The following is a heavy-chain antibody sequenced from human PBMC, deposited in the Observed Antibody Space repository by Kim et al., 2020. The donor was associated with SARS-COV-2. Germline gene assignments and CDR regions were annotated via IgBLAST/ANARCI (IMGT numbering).Heavy chain of an antibody. V-gene: IGHV5-51*01. J-gene: IGHJ4*02. Sequence: GESLKISCKASGYRFSNNWIGWVRQMPGKGLEWMGIIYPGDSDTRYSPSFQGQVTISADKSIRTAYLQWSSLKASDTAMYYCARLRYCSSSSCYSRRVEWDYWGQGTLVTVSS. CDR2: IYPGDSDT. CDR1: GYRFSNNW. D-gene: IGHD2-2*02. CDR3: ARLRYCSSSSCYSRRVEWDY.